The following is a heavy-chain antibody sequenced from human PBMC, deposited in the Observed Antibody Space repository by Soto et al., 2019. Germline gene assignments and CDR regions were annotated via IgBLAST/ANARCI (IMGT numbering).Heavy chain of an antibody. CDR3: ARDSYAPHV. V-gene: IGHV3-74*03. CDR1: GFTFSNYW. CDR2: INIDGSGT. Sequence: EEKLLESGGGSVQPGGSLRLSCAASGFTFSNYWMHWVRQAPGKGLVWVSRINIDGSGTTYADSVKGRFTMSRDNAKNTVFLEMKNLRAEDTAVYYCARDSYAPHVWGQGTTVTVSS. D-gene: IGHD4-17*01. J-gene: IGHJ6*02.